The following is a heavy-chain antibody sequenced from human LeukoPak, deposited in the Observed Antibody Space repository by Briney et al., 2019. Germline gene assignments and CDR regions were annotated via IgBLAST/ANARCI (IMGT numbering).Heavy chain of an antibody. Sequence: AGGSLRLSCAASGFTVSSNYMSWVRQAPGKGLEWVSVIYSGGSTDYADSVKGRFTISRDTSKNTLYLQMNSLRAEDTAVYYCARDGVTTFEHWGQGTLVTVSS. J-gene: IGHJ4*02. CDR3: ARDGVTTFEH. CDR1: GFTVSSNY. V-gene: IGHV3-66*01. D-gene: IGHD2-21*02. CDR2: IYSGGST.